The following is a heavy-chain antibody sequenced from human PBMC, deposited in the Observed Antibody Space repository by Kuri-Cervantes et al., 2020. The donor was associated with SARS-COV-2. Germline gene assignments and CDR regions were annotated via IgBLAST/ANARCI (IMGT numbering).Heavy chain of an antibody. J-gene: IGHJ5*02. V-gene: IGHV4-59*01. CDR2: INYSGST. CDR3: ARELGLTTVNWFDP. CDR1: GGSISSYY. D-gene: IGHD4-17*01. Sequence: GSLRLSCTVSGGSISSYYWSWIRQPPGKGLEWFGYINYSGSTNYNPSLKSRVTISVDTSKNQFSLKLSSVAAADTAAYYCARELGLTTVNWFDPWGQRTLVTVSS.